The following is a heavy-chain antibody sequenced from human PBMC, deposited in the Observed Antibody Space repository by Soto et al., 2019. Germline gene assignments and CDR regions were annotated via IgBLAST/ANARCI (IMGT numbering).Heavy chain of an antibody. CDR2: ISHSGSST. CDR1: GVTFSNYA. D-gene: IGHD3-10*01. V-gene: IGHV3-23*01. CDR3: AKGSWVHHGSEGGNWLDP. J-gene: IGHJ5*02. Sequence: EVQFLESGGGLVQPGGSLRLSCAASGVTFSNYAMNWVRQAPGKGLEWVSGISHSGSSTYYADSVKGRFTISRDNSKNTXFLQMNSLTAEDTAVYYCAKGSWVHHGSEGGNWLDPWGQGTLVTVSS.